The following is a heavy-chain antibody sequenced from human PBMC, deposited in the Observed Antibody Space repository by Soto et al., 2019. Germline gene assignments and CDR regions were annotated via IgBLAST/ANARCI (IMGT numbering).Heavy chain of an antibody. J-gene: IGHJ6*02. CDR2: ISWNSGSI. CDR1: GFTFDDHA. V-gene: IGHV3-9*01. Sequence: EVQLVESGGGLVQPGRSLRLSCAASGFTFDDHAMHWVRQAPGKGLEWVSGISWNSGSIGYADSVKGRFTISRDNAKNSLYLQMNSLRAEDTALYYCAKEKPYYYGMDVWGQGTTVTVSS. CDR3: AKEKPYYYGMDV.